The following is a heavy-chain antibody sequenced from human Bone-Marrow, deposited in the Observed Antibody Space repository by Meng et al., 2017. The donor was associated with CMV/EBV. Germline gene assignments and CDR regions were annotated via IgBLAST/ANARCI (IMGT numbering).Heavy chain of an antibody. CDR1: GGSMNTYY. CDR2: IYYSGNT. CDR3: ARTAWFGELYYYYGFDI. D-gene: IGHD3-10*01. J-gene: IGHJ6*02. Sequence: LRLSCTVSGGSMNTYYWSWIRQSPGKGLQWIGYIYYSGNTNYNPSLRSRVTISADTSKNQFSLKLTSVTAADTAVYYCARTAWFGELYYYYGFDIWGQGTTVTVSS. V-gene: IGHV4-59*01.